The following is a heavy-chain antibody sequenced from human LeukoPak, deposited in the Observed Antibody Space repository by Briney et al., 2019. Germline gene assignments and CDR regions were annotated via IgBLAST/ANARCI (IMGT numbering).Heavy chain of an antibody. V-gene: IGHV1-18*04. CDR3: ARACPDSGGWSRGVDS. Sequence: ASVRVSCKASGYTFTTYGISWVRQAPGQGLEWMGWISAYNGNTNYAQKLQGRVTMTTDTSTSTAYIELRSLRSDDTALYYCARACPDSGGWSRGVDSGGRGPLVTVSS. CDR2: ISAYNGNT. J-gene: IGHJ4*02. D-gene: IGHD6-19*01. CDR1: GYTFTTYG.